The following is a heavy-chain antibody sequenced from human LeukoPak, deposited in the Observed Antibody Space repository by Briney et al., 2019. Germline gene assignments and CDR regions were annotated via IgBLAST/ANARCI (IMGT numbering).Heavy chain of an antibody. CDR2: INPNSGGT. CDR1: GYTFTGYY. D-gene: IGHD3-9*01. J-gene: IGHJ4*02. V-gene: IGHV1-2*02. Sequence: GASVKVSCKASGYTFTGYYMQWVRQASGQGLEWMGWINPNSGGTNYAQKFQGRVTMTRDTSISTAYMELSRLRSDDTAVYYCARDTYYDILTGYTAGGLFDYWGQGTLVTVSS. CDR3: ARDTYYDILTGYTAGGLFDY.